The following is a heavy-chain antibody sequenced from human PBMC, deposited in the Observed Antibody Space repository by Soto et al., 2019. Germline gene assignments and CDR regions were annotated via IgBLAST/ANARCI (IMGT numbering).Heavy chain of an antibody. V-gene: IGHV4-4*02. Sequence: GSLRLSCAASGFTWSNYWMHWVRQPPGEGLEWIGEIDHSGNTNYNPSLKSRVTISIDKSKNQFFLKLSSVTAADTAVYYCVGNGAYALNYWGQGSLVTVS. D-gene: IGHD4-17*01. CDR1: GFTWSNYW. CDR3: VGNGAYALNY. J-gene: IGHJ4*02. CDR2: IDHSGNT.